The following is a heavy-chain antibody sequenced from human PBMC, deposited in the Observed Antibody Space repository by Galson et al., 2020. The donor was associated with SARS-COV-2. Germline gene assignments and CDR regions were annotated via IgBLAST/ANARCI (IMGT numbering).Heavy chain of an antibody. CDR3: ARSGYGDYRAPFDY. Sequence: GESLKISCAASGFTFSSYAMHWVRQAPGKGLEWVAVISYDGSNKYYADSVKGRFTISRDNSKNTLYLQMNSLRAEDTAVYYCARSGYGDYRAPFDYWGQGTLVTVSS. D-gene: IGHD4-17*01. J-gene: IGHJ4*02. V-gene: IGHV3-30*01. CDR1: GFTFSSYA. CDR2: ISYDGSNK.